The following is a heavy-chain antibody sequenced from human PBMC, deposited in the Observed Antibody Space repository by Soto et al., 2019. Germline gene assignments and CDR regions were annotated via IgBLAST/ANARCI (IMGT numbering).Heavy chain of an antibody. D-gene: IGHD2-21*01. CDR2: IGPYGNAI. J-gene: IGHJ4*02. Sequence: PGGSLRLSCAASGFSFRYYFMIWIRQAPGKGLEWVSYIGPYGNAIFYADSVRGRFTISRDDATKSLYLQMNSLRTEDTAVYYCARDDHTYGVYWGQGTPVTVSS. CDR1: GFSFRYYF. CDR3: ARDDHTYGVY. V-gene: IGHV3-11*01.